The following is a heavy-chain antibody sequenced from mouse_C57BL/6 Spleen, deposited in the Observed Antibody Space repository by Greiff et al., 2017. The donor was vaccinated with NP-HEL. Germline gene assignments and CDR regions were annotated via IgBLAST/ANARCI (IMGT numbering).Heavy chain of an antibody. CDR2: IDPSDSYT. D-gene: IGHD3-2*02. CDR3: ARAQATHYYAMDY. V-gene: IGHV1-69*01. CDR1: GYTFTSYW. Sequence: QVQLQQPGAELVMPGASVKLSCKASGYTFTSYWMHWVKQRPGQGLEWIGEIDPSDSYTNYNQKFKGKSTLTVDKSSSTAYMQLSSLTSEDSAVYYCARAQATHYYAMDYWGQGTSVTVSS. J-gene: IGHJ4*01.